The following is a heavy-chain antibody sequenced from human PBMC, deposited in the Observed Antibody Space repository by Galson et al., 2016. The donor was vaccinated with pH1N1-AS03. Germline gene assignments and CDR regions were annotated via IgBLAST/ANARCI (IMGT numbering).Heavy chain of an antibody. J-gene: IGHJ6*02. D-gene: IGHD1-14*01. CDR3: ARHIGTAAGFFYYGMDV. CDR1: GFSLNTGGMC. CDR2: IDWDDGK. Sequence: PALVKPTQTLTLTCTFSGFSLNTGGMCVSWVRQPPGKALEWLGLIDWDDGKYYNSSLETRLTISKDTSKNQVVLTMTNMDSVDTATYYCARHIGTAAGFFYYGMDVWGQGTTVTVSS. V-gene: IGHV2-70*20.